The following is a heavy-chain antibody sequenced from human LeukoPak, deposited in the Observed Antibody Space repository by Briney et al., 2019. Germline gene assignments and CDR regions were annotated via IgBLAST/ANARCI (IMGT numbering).Heavy chain of an antibody. CDR3: TREDY. Sequence: ASVKVSCKASGYTFTDYYIHWVRQAPGQGLEWMGWIHSNSGVTVYSQKFQGRVTMTRDTSITTDYMELSRLTSDDTAMYYCTREDYWGRGTLVTVSS. J-gene: IGHJ4*02. CDR2: IHSNSGVT. CDR1: GYTFTDYY. V-gene: IGHV1-2*02.